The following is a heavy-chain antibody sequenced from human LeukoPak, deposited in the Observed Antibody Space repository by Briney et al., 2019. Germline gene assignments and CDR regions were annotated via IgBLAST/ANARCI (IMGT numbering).Heavy chain of an antibody. CDR2: ISAYSGNT. V-gene: IGHV1-18*01. Sequence: ASVKVSCKASGYTFISYGVSWVRQAPGQGLEWMGWISAYSGNTNYAQKLQGRVTMTTDTSTSTAYMEVRSLRSDDTAVYYCARAGAPSYGLDVWGQGTTVTVSS. CDR1: GYTFISYG. CDR3: ARAGAPSYGLDV. D-gene: IGHD4/OR15-4a*01. J-gene: IGHJ6*02.